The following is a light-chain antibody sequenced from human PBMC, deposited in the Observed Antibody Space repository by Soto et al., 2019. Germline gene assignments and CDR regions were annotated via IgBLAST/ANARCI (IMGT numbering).Light chain of an antibody. CDR1: QSVSSN. J-gene: IGKJ1*01. CDR2: GAS. CDR3: QQSNNWPRT. V-gene: IGKV3-15*01. Sequence: EIVMTQSPATLSVSPGERATLSCRASQSVSSNLAWYQQKPGQAPSLLIYGASTRATGIPARFSGSGSGTEFTLTISSLQSEDFAVYYCQQSNNWPRTFGQGTKV.